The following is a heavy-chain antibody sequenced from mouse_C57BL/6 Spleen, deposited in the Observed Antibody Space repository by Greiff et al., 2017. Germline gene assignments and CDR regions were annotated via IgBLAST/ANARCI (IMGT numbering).Heavy chain of an antibody. D-gene: IGHD1-1*01. CDR1: GFTFSSYG. V-gene: IGHV5-6*01. J-gene: IGHJ2*01. CDR2: ISSGGSYT. CDR3: ARYYYGSIPYYFDY. Sequence: EVQRVESGGDLVKPGGSLKLSCAASGFTFSSYGMSWVRQTPDKRLEWVATISSGGSYTYYPDSVKGRFTISRDNAKNTLYLQMSSLKSEDTAMYYCARYYYGSIPYYFDYWGQGTTLTVSS.